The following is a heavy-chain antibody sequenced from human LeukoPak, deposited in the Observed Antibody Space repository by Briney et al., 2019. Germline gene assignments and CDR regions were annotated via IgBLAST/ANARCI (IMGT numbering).Heavy chain of an antibody. Sequence: SETLSLTCTVSGGSISSYYWSWIRQPPGKGLEWIGYIYYSGSTNYNPSLKSRVTISVDTSKNQFSLKLSSVTAADTAVYFCARDFKGIAATGSDYWGQGTLVTVSS. CDR3: ARDFKGIAATGSDY. J-gene: IGHJ4*02. CDR1: GGSISSYY. D-gene: IGHD6-25*01. V-gene: IGHV4-59*12. CDR2: IYYSGST.